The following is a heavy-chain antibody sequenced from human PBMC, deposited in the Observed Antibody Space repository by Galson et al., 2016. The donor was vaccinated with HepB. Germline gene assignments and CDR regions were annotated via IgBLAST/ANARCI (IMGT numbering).Heavy chain of an antibody. CDR1: GASVNSGSDY. CDR3: ARGFFYYYYGLDV. CDR2: IYNNGRA. V-gene: IGHV4-61*03. J-gene: IGHJ6*02. Sequence: ETLSLTCTVSGASVNSGSDYWSWIRQPPGKGLEWIGYIYNNGRANNNPSLKSRVTISIDTSKNHYYLKLRSVSTADTAVYYCARGFFYYYYGLDVWGQGTTVTVSS.